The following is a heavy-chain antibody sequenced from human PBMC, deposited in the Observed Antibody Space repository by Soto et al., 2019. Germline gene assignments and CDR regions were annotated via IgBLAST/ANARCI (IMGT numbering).Heavy chain of an antibody. D-gene: IGHD3-16*02. CDR2: IIPILGIA. CDR1: GGTFSSYT. Sequence: QVQLVQSGAEVKKPGSSVKVSCKASGGTFSSYTISWVRQAPGQGLEWMGRIIPILGIANYAQKFQGRVTITADKSTSTAYIELRSLRSEETAVYYCARAAGYDYIWGSYRYTGFDYWGQGTLVTVSS. V-gene: IGHV1-69*02. CDR3: ARAAGYDYIWGSYRYTGFDY. J-gene: IGHJ4*02.